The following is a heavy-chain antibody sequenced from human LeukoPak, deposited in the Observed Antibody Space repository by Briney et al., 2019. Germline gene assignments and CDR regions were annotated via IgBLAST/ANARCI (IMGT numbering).Heavy chain of an antibody. J-gene: IGHJ4*02. V-gene: IGHV3-23*01. CDR2: ISGSGGST. Sequence: GGSLRLSCAASGFTFGSYAMSWVRQAPGKGLEWVSAISGSGGSTYYADSVKGRFTISRDNSKNTLYLQMNSLRAEDTAAYYCAKDSCSGGSCYSELDYWGQGTLVTVSS. D-gene: IGHD2-15*01. CDR1: GFTFGSYA. CDR3: AKDSCSGGSCYSELDY.